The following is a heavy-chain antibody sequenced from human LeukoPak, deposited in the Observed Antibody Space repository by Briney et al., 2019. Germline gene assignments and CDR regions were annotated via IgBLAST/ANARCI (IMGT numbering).Heavy chain of an antibody. CDR2: ISGDGGST. V-gene: IGHV3-43*02. J-gene: IGHJ4*02. CDR3: AKDSYYYYDSSGYATYYFDY. CDR1: GFTFDDYA. Sequence: GGSLRLSCAASGFTFDDYAMHWVRHAPGKGLEWVSLISGDGGSTYYADSVKGRFTISRDNSKNSLYLQMNSLRTEDTALYYCAKDSYYYYDSSGYATYYFDYWGQGTLVTVSS. D-gene: IGHD3-22*01.